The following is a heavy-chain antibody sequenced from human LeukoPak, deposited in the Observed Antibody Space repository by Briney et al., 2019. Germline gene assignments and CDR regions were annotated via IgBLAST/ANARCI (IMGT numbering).Heavy chain of an antibody. J-gene: IGHJ6*04. CDR1: GFTFSSYW. CDR2: IKQDGSDK. Sequence: GGSLRLSCAASGFTFSSYWMNWVRQAPGKGLEWVANIKQDGSDKYYVDSVKGRFTIFRDNAKNSLYLQMNSLRAEDTAVYYCAELGITMIGGVWGKGTTVTISS. CDR3: AELGITMIGGV. D-gene: IGHD3-10*02. V-gene: IGHV3-7*01.